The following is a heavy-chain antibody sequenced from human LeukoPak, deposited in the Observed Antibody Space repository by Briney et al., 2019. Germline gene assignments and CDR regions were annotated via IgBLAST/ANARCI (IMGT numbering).Heavy chain of an antibody. D-gene: IGHD3-16*01. J-gene: IGHJ6*02. CDR1: GVTLSNYA. Sequence: GGSLRPSCVASGVTLSNYAMSWARQAPGKGLEWVSGISSSGSGGNTYYADSVKGRFTISRDNSKNTLYLQMDSLKAEDTAIYYCARNQQLGGHSYYYYGMDVWGQGTTVTVSS. CDR3: ARNQQLGGHSYYYYGMDV. V-gene: IGHV3-23*01. CDR2: ISSSGSGGNT.